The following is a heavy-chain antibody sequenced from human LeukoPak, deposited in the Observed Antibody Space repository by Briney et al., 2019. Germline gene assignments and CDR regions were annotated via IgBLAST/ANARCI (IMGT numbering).Heavy chain of an antibody. CDR2: INHSGST. CDR3: ARPLWWGYFDH. D-gene: IGHD4/OR15-4a*01. J-gene: IGHJ4*02. CDR1: GGSFSGYY. Sequence: SETLSLTCAVYGGSFSGYYWSWIRQPPGKGLEWIGEINHSGSTNYNPSLKSRVTISVDTSKNQFSLKLSSVTAADTAVYYCARPLWWGYFDHWGQGTLVTVSS. V-gene: IGHV4-34*01.